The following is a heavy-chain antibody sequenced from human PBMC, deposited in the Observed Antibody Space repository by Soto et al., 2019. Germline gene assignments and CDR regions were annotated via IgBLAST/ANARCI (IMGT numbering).Heavy chain of an antibody. Sequence: ASVKVSCKASGYTFTGYYMHWVRQAPGQGLEWMGWINPNSGGTNYAQKFQGWVTMTRDTSISTAYMELSRLRSDDTAVYYCARGSPFDCSGGSCSDYYYYYGIDVWGQGTKVTVSS. J-gene: IGHJ6*02. V-gene: IGHV1-2*04. CDR3: ARGSPFDCSGGSCSDYYYYYGIDV. D-gene: IGHD2-15*01. CDR2: INPNSGGT. CDR1: GYTFTGYY.